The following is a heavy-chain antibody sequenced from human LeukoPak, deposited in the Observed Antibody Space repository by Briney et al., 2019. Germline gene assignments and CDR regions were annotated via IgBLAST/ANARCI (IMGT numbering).Heavy chain of an antibody. Sequence: ASVKVSCKASGYSFTGYAMNWVRQAPGQGPEWMGWINTDTGNPTYAQDFTGRFAFSLDTSVSTAYLQISSLKAEDTAVYYCARAYQRLGGLSFPDYWGQGTLVTVSS. D-gene: IGHD3-16*02. CDR1: GYSFTGYA. CDR2: INTDTGNP. CDR3: ARAYQRLGGLSFPDY. J-gene: IGHJ4*02. V-gene: IGHV7-4-1*02.